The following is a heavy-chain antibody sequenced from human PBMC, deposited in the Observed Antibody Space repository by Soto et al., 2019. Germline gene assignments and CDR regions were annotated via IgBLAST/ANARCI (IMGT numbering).Heavy chain of an antibody. CDR1: GYTFISYT. J-gene: IGHJ4*02. D-gene: IGHD6-19*01. V-gene: IGHV1-3*01. CDR2: INAGNGNT. CDR3: ARDRAVAVAANFDY. Sequence: ASVKVSCKASGYTFISYTMHWVRQAPGQRLEWMGWINAGNGNTKYSQKFQGRVTFTRDTSATTAYMELSSLTSEDTAVYYCARDRAVAVAANFDYWGQGTLVTVSS.